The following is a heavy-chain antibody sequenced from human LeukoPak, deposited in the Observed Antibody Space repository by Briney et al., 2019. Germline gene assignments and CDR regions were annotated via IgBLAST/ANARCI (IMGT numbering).Heavy chain of an antibody. Sequence: GSLLLSCVASGFTFSSYWMTWVRQAPGKGLEWVANINQDGSAKHYVDSVRGRFTVSRDNAKNSLYLQMNSLRAEDTAVYYCATGGWLDYWGQGTLVTVSS. CDR3: ATGGWLDY. CDR2: INQDGSAK. V-gene: IGHV3-7*01. J-gene: IGHJ4*02. D-gene: IGHD6-19*01. CDR1: GFTFSSYW.